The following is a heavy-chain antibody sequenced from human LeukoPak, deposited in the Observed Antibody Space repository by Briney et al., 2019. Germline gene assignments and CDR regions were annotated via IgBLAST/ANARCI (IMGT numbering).Heavy chain of an antibody. CDR1: GFTFSSYW. Sequence: PGGSLRLSCAASGFTFSSYWMSWVRQAPGKGLEWVAVIWYDGSNKYYADSVKGRFTISRDNSKNTLYLQMNSLRAEDTAVYYCARDWGASIDYWGQGTLVTVSS. CDR2: IWYDGSNK. J-gene: IGHJ4*02. CDR3: ARDWGASIDY. D-gene: IGHD3-16*01. V-gene: IGHV3-33*08.